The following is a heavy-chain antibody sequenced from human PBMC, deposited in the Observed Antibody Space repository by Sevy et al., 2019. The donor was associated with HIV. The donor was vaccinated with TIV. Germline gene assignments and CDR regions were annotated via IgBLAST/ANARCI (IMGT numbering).Heavy chain of an antibody. D-gene: IGHD3-10*01. CDR2: IKHDGSDK. CDR3: ATYLHGWGSHGN. J-gene: IGHJ4*02. V-gene: IGHV3-7*01. CDR1: AFTFSGYW. Sequence: GGSLRLSCAASAFTFSGYWMSWVRQAPGKGLEWVGNIKHDGSDKHYVDSVRGRFTISRDNAKNSLYLQMNSLRFEDTAVYYCATYLHGWGSHGNWGQGTSVTVSS.